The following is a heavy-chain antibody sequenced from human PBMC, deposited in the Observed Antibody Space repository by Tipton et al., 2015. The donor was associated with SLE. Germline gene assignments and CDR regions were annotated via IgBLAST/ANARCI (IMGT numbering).Heavy chain of an antibody. CDR1: GFTFSSYS. D-gene: IGHD3-22*01. V-gene: IGHV3-21*01. CDR3: ARGGMYYYDSSGNYLEY. J-gene: IGHJ4*02. CDR2: ISRSSSNI. Sequence: SLRLSCAASGFTFSSYSMNWVRQTPGKGLEWVSSISRSSSNIYYADSVKGRFTISRDNAKNALHLQMNSLRAEDTAVYYCARGGMYYYDSSGNYLEYWGQGTLVTVSS.